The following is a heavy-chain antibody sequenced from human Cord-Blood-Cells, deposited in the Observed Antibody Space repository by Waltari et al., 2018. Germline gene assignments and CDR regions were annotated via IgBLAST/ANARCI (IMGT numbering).Heavy chain of an antibody. J-gene: IGHJ4*02. Sequence: QVQLVQSGAEVKKPGASVKVSCKASGYTFTGYFMHWVRQDPGQGLEWMGWINPITGGTNYAQKYKGRVTMTRDASISTAYMELSRRRSDDTAVYYCARGGWKLGINAGFDYWGQGTLVTVSS. D-gene: IGHD7-27*01. CDR3: ARGGWKLGINAGFDY. CDR2: INPITGGT. V-gene: IGHV1-2*02. CDR1: GYTFTGYF.